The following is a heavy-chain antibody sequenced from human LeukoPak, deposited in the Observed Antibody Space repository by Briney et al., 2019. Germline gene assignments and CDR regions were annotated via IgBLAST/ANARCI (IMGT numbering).Heavy chain of an antibody. CDR2: ISYDGSNK. V-gene: IGHV3-30*18. CDR3: AKELPPFYGSA. J-gene: IGHJ5*02. D-gene: IGHD1-26*01. Sequence: PGGSLRLSCAASGFTFSSYGMHWVRQAPGKGLEWVAVISYDGSNKYYADSVKGRFTISRDNSKNTLYLQMNSLRAEDTAVYYCAKELPPFYGSAWGQGTLVTVSS. CDR1: GFTFSSYG.